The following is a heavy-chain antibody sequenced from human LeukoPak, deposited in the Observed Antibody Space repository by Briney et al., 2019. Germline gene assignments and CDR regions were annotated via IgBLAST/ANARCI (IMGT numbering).Heavy chain of an antibody. CDR3: ARYTDHYYFDY. Sequence: SETLSLTCTVSGGSISGYYWSWIRQPPGKGLQCVGYIFYSGSTNYNPSFKSRVSISLDTSKSQFSLKLTSVTAADTAMYYCARYTDHYYFDYWGQGTLVTVSS. D-gene: IGHD1-1*01. V-gene: IGHV4-59*08. J-gene: IGHJ4*02. CDR2: IFYSGST. CDR1: GGSISGYY.